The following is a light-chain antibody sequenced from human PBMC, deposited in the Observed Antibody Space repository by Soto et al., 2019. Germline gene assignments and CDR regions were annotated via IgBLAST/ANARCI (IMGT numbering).Light chain of an antibody. J-gene: IGLJ7*01. CDR3: QSYDSSLSGSV. V-gene: IGLV1-40*01. CDR1: RSNIGAGYD. Sequence: QAVVTQPPSVSAAPGQRVTISCTGSRSNIGAGYDVHWYQQLPGTAPKLLIYGNSNRPSGVPDRFSGSKSGTSASLAITGLQAEDEADYYCQSYDSSLSGSVFGGGTQLTVL. CDR2: GNS.